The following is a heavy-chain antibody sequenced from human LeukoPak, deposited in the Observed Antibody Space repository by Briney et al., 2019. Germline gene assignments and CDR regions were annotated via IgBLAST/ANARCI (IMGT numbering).Heavy chain of an antibody. J-gene: IGHJ4*02. CDR2: ISYDGSNK. CDR3: AKDLDTEWPLQPNFDY. D-gene: IGHD3-3*01. V-gene: IGHV3-30*18. CDR1: GFTFSSYG. Sequence: PGGSLRLSCAASGFTFSSYGMHWVRQAPGKGLEWVAVISYDGSNKYYADSVKGRFTISRDNSKNTLYLQVNSLRAEDTAVYYCAKDLDTEWPLQPNFDYWGQGTLVTVSS.